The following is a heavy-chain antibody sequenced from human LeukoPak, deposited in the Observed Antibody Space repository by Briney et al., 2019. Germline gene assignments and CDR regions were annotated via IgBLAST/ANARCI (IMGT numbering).Heavy chain of an antibody. CDR2: INHSGST. Sequence: SETLSLTCAVYGGSFSGYYWSWIRQPPGKGLEWIGEINHSGSTNYNPSLKSRVTISVDTSKNQFSLKLSSVTAADTAVYYCARWVVDGSERGAFDIWGQGTMVTVSS. CDR3: ARWVVDGSERGAFDI. D-gene: IGHD3-22*01. V-gene: IGHV4-34*01. CDR1: GGSFSGYY. J-gene: IGHJ3*02.